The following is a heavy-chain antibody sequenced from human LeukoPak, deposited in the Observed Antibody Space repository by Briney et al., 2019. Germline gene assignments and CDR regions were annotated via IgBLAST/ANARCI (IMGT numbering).Heavy chain of an antibody. CDR1: GGSFSGYY. Sequence: SETLSPTCAVYGGSFSGYYRSWIRQPPGKGLEWIGEINQSGSTNYNPSLKSRVTISVDTSKNQFSLKLSSVTAADTAVYYCARGYGSGSFYHHWGQGTLVTVSS. V-gene: IGHV4-34*01. CDR3: ARGYGSGSFYHH. J-gene: IGHJ4*02. D-gene: IGHD3-10*01. CDR2: INQSGST.